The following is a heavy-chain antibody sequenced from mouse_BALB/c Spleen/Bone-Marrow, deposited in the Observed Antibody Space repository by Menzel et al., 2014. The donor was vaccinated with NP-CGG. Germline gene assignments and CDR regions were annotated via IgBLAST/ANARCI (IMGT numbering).Heavy chain of an antibody. CDR1: GFTFSDYY. CDR2: ISDGGSYT. Sequence: EVMLVESGGGLVKPGGSLKLSCAASGFTFSDYYMYWVRQTPEKRLEGVATISDGGSYTYYPDSVKGRFTISRDNAKNNLYLQMSSLKSEDTAMYYCARRWFAYWGQGTLVTVSA. V-gene: IGHV5-4*02. J-gene: IGHJ3*01. CDR3: ARRWFAY.